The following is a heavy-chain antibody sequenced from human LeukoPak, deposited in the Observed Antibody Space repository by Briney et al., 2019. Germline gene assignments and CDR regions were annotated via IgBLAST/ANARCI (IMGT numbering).Heavy chain of an antibody. CDR3: ARDSGFWLF. V-gene: IGHV4-39*07. J-gene: IGHJ1*01. Sequence: SETLSLTCTVSGDSITSGSYYWGWIRQTPGKGREWIGNIYSTGSTSFNPSFKSRLTMSVDTSKNQFSLRLESVTAADSAVYFCARDSGFWLFWGQGTLVTVSS. CDR1: GDSITSGSYY. CDR2: IYSTGST. D-gene: IGHD3-22*01.